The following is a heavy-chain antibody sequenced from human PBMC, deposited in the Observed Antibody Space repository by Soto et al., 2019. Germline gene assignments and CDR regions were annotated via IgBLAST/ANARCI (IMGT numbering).Heavy chain of an antibody. V-gene: IGHV4-31*03. Sequence: QVQLQETGPGLGKPSQTLSLTCTVSGGSISSGAYYWSWIRQHPGKGLEWIGYIYYSGSTYYNPSLKSRVTISVDTSKNQFSLKLSSVTAADTAVYYCASINVPAEGWFDPWGQGTLVTVSS. CDR1: GGSISSGAYY. CDR3: ASINVPAEGWFDP. CDR2: IYYSGST. J-gene: IGHJ5*02. D-gene: IGHD2-2*01.